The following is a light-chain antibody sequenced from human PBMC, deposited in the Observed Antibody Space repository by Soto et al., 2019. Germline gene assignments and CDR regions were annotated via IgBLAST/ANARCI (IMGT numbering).Light chain of an antibody. CDR2: WAS. CDR1: QSVLYSSNNKNS. V-gene: IGKV4-1*01. Sequence: DIVMTQSPDSLAVSLGERATINCKSSQSVLYSSNNKNSVAWYQQKPGQPPQLLIYWASTRESGVPDRFSGSGSGTDFTLTISSLEPEDFAVYYCQQRSNWPITFGQGTRLEIK. J-gene: IGKJ5*01. CDR3: QQRSNWPIT.